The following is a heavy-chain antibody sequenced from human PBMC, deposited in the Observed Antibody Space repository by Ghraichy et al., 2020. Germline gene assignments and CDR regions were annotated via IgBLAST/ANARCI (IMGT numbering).Heavy chain of an antibody. CDR1: GGSFSGYY. CDR3: ARGGRLRWLV. CDR2: INHSGST. Sequence: SQTLSLTCAVYGGSFSGYYWSWIRQPPGKGLEWIGEINHSGSTNYNPSLKSRVTISVDTSKNQFSLKLSSVTAADTAVYYCARGGRLRWLVWGQGTLVTVSS. V-gene: IGHV4-34*01. J-gene: IGHJ4*02. D-gene: IGHD4-23*01.